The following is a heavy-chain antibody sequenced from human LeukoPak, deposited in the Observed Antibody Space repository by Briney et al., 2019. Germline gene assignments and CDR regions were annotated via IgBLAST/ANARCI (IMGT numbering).Heavy chain of an antibody. CDR1: GGSINSGGYF. J-gene: IGHJ4*02. D-gene: IGHD2-21*02. Sequence: PSETLSLTCTVSGGSINSGGYFWSWIRQHPGKGLEWVGHIYHSGNTYYNPSLKSRVTMSVDTSKNQFSLKLTSVTAADTAVYYWARGYGDSLPFYFASGGQEPLATVSS. CDR2: IYHSGNT. CDR3: ARGYGDSLPFYFAS. V-gene: IGHV4-31*03.